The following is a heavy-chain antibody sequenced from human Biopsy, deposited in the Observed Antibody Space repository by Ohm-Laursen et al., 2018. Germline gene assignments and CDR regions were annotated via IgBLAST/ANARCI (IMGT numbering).Heavy chain of an antibody. CDR1: GGSLSSYS. J-gene: IGHJ5*02. Sequence: SQTLSLTCPVSGGSLSSYSRSWIRQPAGKGLEWIGQIYTSGITNYNPSLKSRVTMSVDTSKNKFSLRVSSVTAADTAVYYCARDRDRRGWFDPWGQGTLVTVSS. V-gene: IGHV4-4*07. D-gene: IGHD1-14*01. CDR2: IYTSGIT. CDR3: ARDRDRRGWFDP.